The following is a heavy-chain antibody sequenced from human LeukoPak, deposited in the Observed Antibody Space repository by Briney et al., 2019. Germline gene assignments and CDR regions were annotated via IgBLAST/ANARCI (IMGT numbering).Heavy chain of an antibody. CDR1: GFTFRTYS. D-gene: IGHD3-16*01. CDR2: VSADGRTQ. V-gene: IGHV3-30*03. CDR3: ARDSPEGTFAFDN. Sequence: GRSLRLSCAASGFTFRTYSIHWVRQAPGKGLEWVTVVSADGRTQLYSDSVKGRFTISRDNAKNSLYLQMNSLRAEDTAVYYCARDSPEGTFAFDNWGQGTLVTVSS. J-gene: IGHJ4*02.